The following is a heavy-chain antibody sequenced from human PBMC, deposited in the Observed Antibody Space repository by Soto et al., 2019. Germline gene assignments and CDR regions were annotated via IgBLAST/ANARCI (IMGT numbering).Heavy chain of an antibody. CDR2: INHSGDN. J-gene: IGHJ5*01. CDR3: ARDSFYYYGTDSDHFYS. V-gene: IGHV4-34*01. D-gene: IGHD3-22*01. Sequence: PSETLSVTRVVSGGSSSQHYWIWFRQPPGKGLEWLGEINHSGDNNYNPSLKSRVTISVDTSKNQFSLKLSSVTAADTAVYYCARDSFYYYGTDSDHFYSRAQRSPVTVS. CDR1: GGSSSQHY.